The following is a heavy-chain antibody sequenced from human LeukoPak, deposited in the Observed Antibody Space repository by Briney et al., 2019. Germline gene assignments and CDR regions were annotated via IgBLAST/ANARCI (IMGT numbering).Heavy chain of an antibody. CDR2: IYHTGST. Sequence: SETLSLTCTVSGGSISSYYWSWIRQPPRKGVEWIANIYHTGSTNYNPSLSSRVTISIDTAKNQFSLKLTSVTAADTAVYYCARRGRNSSGWQDYLWGQGTLVTVSS. J-gene: IGHJ4*02. CDR3: ARRGRNSSGWQDYL. CDR1: GGSISSYY. V-gene: IGHV4-59*01. D-gene: IGHD6-25*01.